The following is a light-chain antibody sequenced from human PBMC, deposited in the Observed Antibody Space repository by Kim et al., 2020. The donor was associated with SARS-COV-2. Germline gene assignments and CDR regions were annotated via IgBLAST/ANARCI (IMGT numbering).Light chain of an antibody. Sequence: EIVLTQSPATLSLSPGERATLSCRASQSVSSYLAWYQQKPGQAPRLLIYDASNRATGIPARFSGSGSGTDFTLTISSLEPEDFAVYYCQQRSNWPPSVTFGQGTKVYIK. V-gene: IGKV3-11*01. CDR3: QQRSNWPPSVT. CDR2: DAS. CDR1: QSVSSY. J-gene: IGKJ1*01.